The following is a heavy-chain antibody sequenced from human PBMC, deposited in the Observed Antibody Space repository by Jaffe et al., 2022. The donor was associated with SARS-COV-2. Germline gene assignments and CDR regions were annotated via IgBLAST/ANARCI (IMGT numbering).Heavy chain of an antibody. D-gene: IGHD1-26*01. CDR1: GFNFEGHG. V-gene: IGHV3-20*04. Sequence: EVQLVESGGGVVRTGGSLRLSCGASGFNFEGHGMNWVRQAPGKGLEWVSGMSWNGGVISYADSVRGRFTISRDNAKNSLYLQMSSLRAEDTALYYCARDVSYLAFDSWGQGTMVTVSS. CDR3: ARDVSYLAFDS. CDR2: MSWNGGVI. J-gene: IGHJ3*01.